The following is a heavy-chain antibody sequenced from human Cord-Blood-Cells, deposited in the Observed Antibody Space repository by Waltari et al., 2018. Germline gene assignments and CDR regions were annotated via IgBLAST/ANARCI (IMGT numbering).Heavy chain of an antibody. V-gene: IGHV1-2*04. CDR1: GYTLTGCY. CDR3: ARERARGQWRDAFDI. Sequence: QVQLVQSGAEVNKPGDSVTVSCKASGYTLTGCYMHSVRQAPGQGLEWMGWINPNSGGTNYAQKFQGWVTMTRDTSISTAYMELSRLRSDDTAVYYCARERARGQWRDAFDIWGQGTMVTVSS. D-gene: IGHD6-19*01. CDR2: INPNSGGT. J-gene: IGHJ3*02.